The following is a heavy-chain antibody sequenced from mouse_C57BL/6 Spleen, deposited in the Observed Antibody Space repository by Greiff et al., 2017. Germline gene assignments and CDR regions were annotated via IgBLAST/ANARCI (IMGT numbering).Heavy chain of an antibody. V-gene: IGHV1-62-2*01. Sequence: VQLQESGAELVKPGASVKLSCKASGYTFTEYTIHWVKQRSGQGLEWIGWFYPGSGSIKYNEKFKDKATLTADKSSSTVYMELSRLTSEDSAVYFCARHEGYYYGSSPYYFDYWGQGTTLPVSS. CDR1: GYTFTEYT. CDR2: FYPGSGSI. CDR3: ARHEGYYYGSSPYYFDY. J-gene: IGHJ2*01. D-gene: IGHD1-1*01.